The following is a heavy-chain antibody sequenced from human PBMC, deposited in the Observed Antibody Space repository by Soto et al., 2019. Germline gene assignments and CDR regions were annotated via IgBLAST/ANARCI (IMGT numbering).Heavy chain of an antibody. V-gene: IGHV4-34*01. J-gene: IGHJ6*02. CDR3: VKGTTERVGLVRGNPFKKRPNYYDMDV. D-gene: IGHD3-10*01. Sequence: SETLSLTCAVYGASFSGYQWTWIRQTPGKGLEWIGEINDSGNINYNPSLKSRVTISLDTPKKQISLRAEDTAVYYCVKGTTERVGLVRGNPFKKRPNYYDMDVWGQGTTVTVSS. CDR1: GASFSGYQ. CDR2: INDSGNI.